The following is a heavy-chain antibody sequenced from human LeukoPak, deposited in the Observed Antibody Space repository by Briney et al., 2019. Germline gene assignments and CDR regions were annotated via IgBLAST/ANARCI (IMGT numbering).Heavy chain of an antibody. CDR1: GYTFATYS. J-gene: IGHJ4*02. D-gene: IGHD6-19*01. CDR2: ISGYSGST. CDR3: ARGHSSGRDYYFDT. Sequence: GASVKVSCKTSGYTFATYSINWVGQPPGQGLEWMGWISGYSGSTNYAQKLQGRVTMTTDTSTNTAYMELRSLKTDDTAVYYCARGHSSGRDYYFDTWGQGTLVTVSS. V-gene: IGHV1-18*01.